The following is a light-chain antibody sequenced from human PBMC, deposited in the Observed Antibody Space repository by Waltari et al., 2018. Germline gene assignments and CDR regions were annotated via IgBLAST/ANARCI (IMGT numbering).Light chain of an antibody. CDR2: GAS. CDR1: QGISSH. V-gene: IGKV1-9*01. J-gene: IGKJ4*01. CDR3: EQVHRFPLT. Sequence: DIQLTQSPSFLSASVGDTVAITCRASQGISSHLAWYQQKPGKAPNLLIYGASTLQSGVPSRFSGSGSGTEFTLTISSLQPEDFASYFCEQVHRFPLTFGGGTKVEI.